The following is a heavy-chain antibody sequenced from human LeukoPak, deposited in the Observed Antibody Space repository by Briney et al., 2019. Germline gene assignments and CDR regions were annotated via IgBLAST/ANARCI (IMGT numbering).Heavy chain of an antibody. J-gene: IGHJ4*02. Sequence: SETLSLTCTVSTYSISSGYYWGWIRQPPGKGLEWIGNIYHNGNTYYNPSLKSRVTISVDTSKKQFSLKLGTATAADTAVYYCARIEAVTRGYNHAYYFDYWGQGTLVTVAS. D-gene: IGHD5-18*01. CDR2: IYHNGNT. CDR3: ARIEAVTRGYNHAYYFDY. V-gene: IGHV4-38-2*02. CDR1: TYSISSGYY.